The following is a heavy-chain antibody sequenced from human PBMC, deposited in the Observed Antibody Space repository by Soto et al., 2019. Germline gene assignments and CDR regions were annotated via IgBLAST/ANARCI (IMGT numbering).Heavy chain of an antibody. D-gene: IGHD2-15*01. CDR1: GGSISRTSYY. CDR2: IFYSGYT. Sequence: PSETLSLTCTVSGGSISRTSYYWGWIRQPSGKGLEWIGSIFYSGYTYYSPSLKSRVSISVDTSKNQFSLKLNSVTATDTAVYYCARQATSGLSFAYWGQGTLVTVSS. J-gene: IGHJ4*02. V-gene: IGHV4-39*01. CDR3: ARQATSGLSFAY.